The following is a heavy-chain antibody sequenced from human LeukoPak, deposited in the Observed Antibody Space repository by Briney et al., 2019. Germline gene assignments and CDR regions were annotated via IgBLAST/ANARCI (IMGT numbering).Heavy chain of an antibody. D-gene: IGHD3-16*01. CDR3: ARDRQGGSGWFDP. CDR1: GYTFTAYY. Sequence: GASVKVSCKASGYTFTAYYMHWVRQAPGQGLEWMGWINPNSGGTNYEQKFQGRVTMTRDTSVSTAYMELSRLTSDDTAVYYCARDRQGGSGWFDPWGQGSLVTVSS. J-gene: IGHJ5*02. V-gene: IGHV1-2*02. CDR2: INPNSGGT.